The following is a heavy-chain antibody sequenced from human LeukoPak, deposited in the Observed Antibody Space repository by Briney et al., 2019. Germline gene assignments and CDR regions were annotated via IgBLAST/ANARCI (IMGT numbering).Heavy chain of an antibody. V-gene: IGHV1-8*03. CDR3: ARVSQLGHHDY. D-gene: IGHD6-6*01. CDR1: GYTFTSYD. J-gene: IGHJ4*02. Sequence: ASVKVSCKASGYTFTSYDINWVRQATGQGLEWMGWMNPNSGNTGYAQKFQGRVTITRNTSISTAYVELSSLRSEDTAVYYCARVSQLGHHDYWGQGTLVTVSS. CDR2: MNPNSGNT.